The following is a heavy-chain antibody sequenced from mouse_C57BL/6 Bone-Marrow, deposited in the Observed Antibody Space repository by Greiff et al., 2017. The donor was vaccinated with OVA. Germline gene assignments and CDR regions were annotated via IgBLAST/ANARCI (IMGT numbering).Heavy chain of an antibody. V-gene: IGHV1-81*01. CDR2: IYPRSGNT. J-gene: IGHJ2*01. D-gene: IGHD2-4*01. CDR1: GYTFTSYG. CDR3: AREGLREYFDY. Sequence: VQLQQSGAELARPGASVKLSCKASGYTFTSYGISWVKQRTGPGLEWIGEIYPRSGNTYYNEKFKGKATLTADKSSSTAYMELRSLTSEDSAVYFCAREGLREYFDYWGQGTTLTVSS.